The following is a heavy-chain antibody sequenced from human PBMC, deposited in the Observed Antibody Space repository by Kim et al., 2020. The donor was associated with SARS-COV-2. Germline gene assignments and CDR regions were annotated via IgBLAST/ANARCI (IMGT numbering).Heavy chain of an antibody. J-gene: IGHJ4*02. V-gene: IGHV4-39*07. Sequence: NPSLKSRVTIPLDTSKNQLSLKLSSLTAADTAVYYCARDEDYYGSGSYHYWGQGTLVTVSS. D-gene: IGHD3-10*01. CDR3: ARDEDYYGSGSYHY.